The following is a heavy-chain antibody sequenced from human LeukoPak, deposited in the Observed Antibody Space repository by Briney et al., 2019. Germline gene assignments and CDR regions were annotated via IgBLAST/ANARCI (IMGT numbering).Heavy chain of an antibody. CDR2: IYTSGST. CDR3: ARGGGPGQWPNWDPNWFDP. Sequence: PSQTLSLTCTVSGGSISSGSYYWSWIRQPAGKGLEWIGRIYTSGSTNYNPSLKSRVTISVDTSKNQFSLKLSSVTAADTAVYYCARGGGPGQWPNWDPNWFDPWGQGTLVTVSS. D-gene: IGHD6-19*01. J-gene: IGHJ5*02. V-gene: IGHV4-61*02. CDR1: GGSISSGSYY.